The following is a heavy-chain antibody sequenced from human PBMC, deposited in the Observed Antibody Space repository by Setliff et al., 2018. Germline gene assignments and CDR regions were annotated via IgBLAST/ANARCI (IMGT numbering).Heavy chain of an antibody. CDR2: MNPNSGNT. CDR1: GYTLTSYD. Sequence: GASVKVSCKASGYTLTSYDINWVRQATGQGLEWMGWMNPNSGNTGYAQKFQGRVTITRNTSISTAYMELSSLRSEDTAVYYCARVKVIVGATPRTYYMDVWGKGTTVTVSS. D-gene: IGHD1-26*01. J-gene: IGHJ6*03. CDR3: ARVKVIVGATPRTYYMDV. V-gene: IGHV1-8*03.